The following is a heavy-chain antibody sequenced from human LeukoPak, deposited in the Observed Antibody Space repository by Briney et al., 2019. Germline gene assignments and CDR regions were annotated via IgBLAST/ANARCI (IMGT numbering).Heavy chain of an antibody. CDR1: GGSISSSNW. CDR2: IYHSGST. D-gene: IGHD6-13*01. Sequence: PSETLSLTCAVSGGSISSSNWWSWVRQPPGKGLEWIGEIYHSGSTNYNPSLKSRVTISVDKSKNQFSLKLSSVTAADTAVYYCARHLAGATSGMDVWGQGTTVTVSS. CDR3: ARHLAGATSGMDV. V-gene: IGHV4-4*02. J-gene: IGHJ6*02.